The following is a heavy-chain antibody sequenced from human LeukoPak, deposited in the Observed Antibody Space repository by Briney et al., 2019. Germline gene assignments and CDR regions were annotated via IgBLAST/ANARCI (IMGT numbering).Heavy chain of an antibody. V-gene: IGHV5-51*01. CDR3: ARLLPYIVVVPAAIDY. CDR1: GYSFTSYW. CDR2: IYPGDSDT. J-gene: IGHJ4*02. D-gene: IGHD2-2*01. Sequence: GESLKISCKGSGYSFTSYWIGWVRQMPGKGLEWMGIIYPGDSDTRYSPSFQGQVTISADKSISTAYLQWSSLKASDTAMYYCARLLPYIVVVPAAIDYWGQGTLVTVSS.